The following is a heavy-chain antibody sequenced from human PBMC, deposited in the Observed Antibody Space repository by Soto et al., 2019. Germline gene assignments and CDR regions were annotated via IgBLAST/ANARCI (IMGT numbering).Heavy chain of an antibody. CDR3: AKSVKYCGTATCYSPCEY. Sequence: QVQLVQSGAEVKKPGSSVKVSCKASGDTFDSYTLSWVRQAPGQGLEWMGRIIPTLDITNNAQKFQGRVTSTADKSTITGYMELSSLRPEDTAVYYCAKSVKYCGTATCYSPCEYWGQGTLVTVSA. D-gene: IGHD2-15*01. V-gene: IGHV1-69*02. CDR2: IIPTLDIT. CDR1: GDTFDSYT. J-gene: IGHJ4*01.